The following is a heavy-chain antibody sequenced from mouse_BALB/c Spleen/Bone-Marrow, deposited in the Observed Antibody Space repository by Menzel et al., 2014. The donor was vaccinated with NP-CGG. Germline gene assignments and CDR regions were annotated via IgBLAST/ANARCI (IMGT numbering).Heavy chain of an antibody. CDR3: TRSGSLGAMDD. CDR2: IYPGNIDT. Sequence: EVMLVESGTVLARPGASVRMSCKASGYSFTSYWMHWVKQRPGQGLEWIGAIYPGNIDTSYNQKFKGKAKLTAVTSASTAYMELSSLTNEDSAVCYSTRSGSLGAMDDWGQGPSVTVST. V-gene: IGHV1-5*01. D-gene: IGHD3-1*01. CDR1: GYSFTSYW. J-gene: IGHJ4*01.